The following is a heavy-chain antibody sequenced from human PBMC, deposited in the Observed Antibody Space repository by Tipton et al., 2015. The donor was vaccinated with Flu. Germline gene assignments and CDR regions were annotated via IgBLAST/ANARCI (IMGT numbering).Heavy chain of an antibody. CDR2: IYYSGST. J-gene: IGHJ4*02. CDR3: ASGERVIEFWGGYSSFWFDY. CDR1: GGSVSSGSYY. Sequence: TLSLTCTVSGGSVSSGSYYWSWIRQPPGKGLEWIGYIYYSGSTNYNPSLKSRVTLSVDTSKNQFSLKLSSVTAADTAVYYCASGERVIEFWGGYSSFWFDYWGQGTLVTVSS. D-gene: IGHD3-3*01. V-gene: IGHV4-61*01.